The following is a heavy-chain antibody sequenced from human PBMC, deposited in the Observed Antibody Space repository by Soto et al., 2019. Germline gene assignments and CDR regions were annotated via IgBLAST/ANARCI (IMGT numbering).Heavy chain of an antibody. CDR2: IYYSGST. CDR3: ARLAVVITTSRDYYYYGMDV. V-gene: IGHV4-39*01. Sequence: QLQLQESGPGLVKPSETLSLTCTVSGGSISSSSYYWGWIRQPPGKGLEWIGSIYYSGSTYYNPSLKSRVTISVDTSKNQFSLKLSSVTAADTAVYYCARLAVVITTSRDYYYYGMDVWGQGTTVTVSS. CDR1: GGSISSSSYY. D-gene: IGHD3-22*01. J-gene: IGHJ6*02.